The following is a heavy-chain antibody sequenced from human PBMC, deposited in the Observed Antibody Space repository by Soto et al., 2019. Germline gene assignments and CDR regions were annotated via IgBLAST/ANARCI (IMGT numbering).Heavy chain of an antibody. J-gene: IGHJ4*02. CDR1: GGTFSSYT. D-gene: IGHD2-2*01. Sequence: QVQLVQSGAEVKKPGSSVKVSCKASGGTFSSYTISWVRQAPGQGLEWMGRIIPILGIANYAQKFQGRVTITADKSTGTAYMELSSLRSEDTAVYYCARDSRATGWTTGDYWGQGTLVTVSS. V-gene: IGHV1-69*08. CDR3: ARDSRATGWTTGDY. CDR2: IIPILGIA.